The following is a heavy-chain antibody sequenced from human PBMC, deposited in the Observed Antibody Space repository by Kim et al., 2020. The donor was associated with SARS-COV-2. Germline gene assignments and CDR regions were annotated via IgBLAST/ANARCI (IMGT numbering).Heavy chain of an antibody. V-gene: IGHV3-23*01. D-gene: IGHD3-22*01. CDR1: GFTFSSYA. Sequence: GGSLRLSCAASGFTFSSYAMSWVRQAPGKGLEWVSAISGSGGSTYYADSVKGRFTISRDNSKNTLYLQMNSLRAEDTAVYYCAKDRTPALPYYYDSSGYYYYYYGMDVWGQGTTVTVSS. CDR3: AKDRTPALPYYYDSSGYYYYYYGMDV. CDR2: ISGSGGST. J-gene: IGHJ6*02.